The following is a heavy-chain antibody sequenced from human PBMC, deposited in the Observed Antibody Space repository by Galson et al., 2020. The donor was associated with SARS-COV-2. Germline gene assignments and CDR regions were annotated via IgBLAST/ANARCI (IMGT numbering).Heavy chain of an antibody. CDR3: ARGTYYYASGTYYFFDY. D-gene: IGHD3-10*01. V-gene: IGHV3-30-3*01. CDR2: ISYNGNNK. J-gene: IGHJ4*02. CDR1: GFTFTFYS. Sequence: GGSLRLSCAASGFTFTFYSMHWVRQAPGKGLEWVAVISYNGNNKYYADSVKGRFTISRDNSENTLYLQMNSLRAEDTAVYYCARGTYYYASGTYYFFDYWGQGTLVTVSS.